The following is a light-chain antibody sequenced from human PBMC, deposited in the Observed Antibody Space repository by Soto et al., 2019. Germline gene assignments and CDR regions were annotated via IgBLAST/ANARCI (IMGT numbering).Light chain of an antibody. Sequence: AIRMTQSPSSLSASTGDRVTITCRASQGISSYLAWYQQKPGKAPKLLIYEASTLQSGVPSRFSGSGSGTEFTLTISRLEPEDFAVYYCQFYGDPSKTFGQGTKVDI. CDR2: EAS. CDR1: QGISSY. J-gene: IGKJ1*01. V-gene: IGKV1-8*01. CDR3: QFYGDPSKT.